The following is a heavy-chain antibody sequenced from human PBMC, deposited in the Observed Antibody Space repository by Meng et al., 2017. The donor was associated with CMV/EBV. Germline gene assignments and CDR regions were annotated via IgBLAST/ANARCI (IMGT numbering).Heavy chain of an antibody. V-gene: IGHV1-69*05. CDR1: GGTFSSYA. Sequence: SLKVSCKASGGTFSSYAISWVRQAPGQGLAWMGGIIPIFGTANYAQKFQGRVTITTDESTSTAYMELSSLRSEDTAVYYCAGTYYYDSSGYYYSAFDIWGQGTMVTVSS. CDR2: IIPIFGTA. CDR3: AGTYYYDSSGYYYSAFDI. J-gene: IGHJ3*02. D-gene: IGHD3-22*01.